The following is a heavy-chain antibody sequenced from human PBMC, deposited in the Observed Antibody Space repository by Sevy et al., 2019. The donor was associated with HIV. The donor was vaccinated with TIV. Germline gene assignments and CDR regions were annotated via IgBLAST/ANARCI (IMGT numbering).Heavy chain of an antibody. CDR1: GFTFSDYY. J-gene: IGHJ3*02. CDR3: ARDRLSCSGRSCYSGAFDI. CDR2: ISSSSSYT. D-gene: IGHD2-15*01. Sequence: GGSLRLSCAASGFTFSDYYMSWIRQAPGKGLEWVSYISSSSSYTNYADSVKGRFTISRDNAKNSLYLQMNSLRAEDTAVYYCARDRLSCSGRSCYSGAFDIWGQGTMVTVSS. V-gene: IGHV3-11*06.